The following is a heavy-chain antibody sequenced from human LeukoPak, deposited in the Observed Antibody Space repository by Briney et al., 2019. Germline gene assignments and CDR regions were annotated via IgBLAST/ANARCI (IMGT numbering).Heavy chain of an antibody. CDR2: ISSSGST. Sequence: SETLSLTCTVSGDSISSGDYYWSWIRQPAGKGLEWIGRISSSGSTNYNPSLKSRVTISLDTSKNQFSLKLSSVTAAGKDVYFCARGPYSYDSSGAFDIWGQGTMVTVSS. D-gene: IGHD3-22*01. J-gene: IGHJ3*02. V-gene: IGHV4-61*02. CDR3: ARGPYSYDSSGAFDI. CDR1: GDSISSGDYY.